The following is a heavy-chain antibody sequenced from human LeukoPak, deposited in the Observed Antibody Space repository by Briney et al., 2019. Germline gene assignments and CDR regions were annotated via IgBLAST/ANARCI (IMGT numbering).Heavy chain of an antibody. Sequence: PGGSLRLPCAASGFTFSSYSMNWVRQAPGKGLEWVSSISSSSSYIYYADSVKGRFTISRDNAKNSLYLQMNSLRAEDTAVYYCARGPIAVADYWGQGTLVTVSS. CDR3: ARGPIAVADY. V-gene: IGHV3-21*01. CDR2: ISSSSSYI. D-gene: IGHD6-19*01. CDR1: GFTFSSYS. J-gene: IGHJ4*02.